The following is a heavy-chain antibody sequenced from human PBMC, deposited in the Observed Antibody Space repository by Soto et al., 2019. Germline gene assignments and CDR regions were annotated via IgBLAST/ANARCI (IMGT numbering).Heavy chain of an antibody. D-gene: IGHD5-12*01. J-gene: IGHJ4*02. CDR2: IIPIFGTA. V-gene: IGHV1-69*01. CDR3: ARLVNSGYDPSGYFDY. Sequence: QVQPVQSGAEVKKPGSSVKVSCKASGGTFSSYAISWVRQAPGQGLEWMGGIIPIFGTANYAQKFQGRATITADESKSTAYMELSSLRSEDTDVYYCARLVNSGYDPSGYFDYWGQGTLVTVSS. CDR1: GGTFSSYA.